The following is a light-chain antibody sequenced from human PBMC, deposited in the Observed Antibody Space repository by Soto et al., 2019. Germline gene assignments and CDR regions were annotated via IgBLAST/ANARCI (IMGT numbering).Light chain of an antibody. Sequence: EIVMTQSPATLSVSPGERATLSCRASQSVSGNLAWFQQKPGQAPRLLIYGASTRATGIPARFSGSGSGTEFTRTISSLQSEDFEVYYCQQYNNWPGTFGQGTKVEIK. CDR2: GAS. V-gene: IGKV3-15*01. J-gene: IGKJ1*01. CDR1: QSVSGN. CDR3: QQYNNWPGT.